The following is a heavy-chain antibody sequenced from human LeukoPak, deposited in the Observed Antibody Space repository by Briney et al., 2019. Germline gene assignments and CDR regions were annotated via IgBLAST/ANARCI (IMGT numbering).Heavy chain of an antibody. Sequence: GGTLRLSCAASGFTFSSYGMSWVRQAPGKGLEWVSAISGSGGSTYYADSVKGRFTISRDNAKNSLYLQMNSLRAEDTAVYYCARMAGTTLDYWGQGTLVTVSS. CDR1: GFTFSSYG. D-gene: IGHD1-7*01. CDR2: ISGSGGST. CDR3: ARMAGTTLDY. J-gene: IGHJ4*02. V-gene: IGHV3-23*01.